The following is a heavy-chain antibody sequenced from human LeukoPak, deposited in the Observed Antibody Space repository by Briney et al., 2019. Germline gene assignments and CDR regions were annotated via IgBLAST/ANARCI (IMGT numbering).Heavy chain of an antibody. Sequence: GGSLRLSCAASGFTFSDYYMSWIRQAPGKGLEWVSVIYSGGNIYYIDSVKGRFTISRGTSKNTLYLQMNSLRAEDTAVYYCASRHCSGGGCYFAGADPFDYWGQGTLVTVSS. CDR1: GFTFSDYY. D-gene: IGHD2-15*01. V-gene: IGHV3-53*01. CDR3: ASRHCSGGGCYFAGADPFDY. J-gene: IGHJ4*02. CDR2: IYSGGNI.